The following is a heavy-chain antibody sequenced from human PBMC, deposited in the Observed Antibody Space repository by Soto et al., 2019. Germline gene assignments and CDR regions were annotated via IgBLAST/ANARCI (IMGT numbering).Heavy chain of an antibody. CDR1: GFTFSSYA. CDR2: ISGSGGST. D-gene: IGHD4-4*01. V-gene: IGHV3-23*01. Sequence: GGSLRLSCAASGFTFSSYAMSWVRQAPGKGLEWVSAISGSGGSTYYADSVKGRFTISRDNSKNTLYLQMNSLRAEDKAVYYCAKVSASHYSNYGGSSPSYYYYGMDVWGQGTTVTVSS. CDR3: AKVSASHYSNYGGSSPSYYYYGMDV. J-gene: IGHJ6*02.